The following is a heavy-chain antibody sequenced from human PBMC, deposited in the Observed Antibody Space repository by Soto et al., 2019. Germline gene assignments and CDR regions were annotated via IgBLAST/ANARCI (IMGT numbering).Heavy chain of an antibody. CDR1: GGTFSSYA. CDR2: IIPIFGTA. J-gene: IGHJ4*02. CDR3: ARPSTQLWSLFY. V-gene: IGHV1-69*12. D-gene: IGHD5-18*01. Sequence: QVQLVQSGVEVKKPGSSVKVSCKASGGTFSSYAISWVRQAPGQGLEWMGGIIPIFGTANYAQKFQGRVTIPADESTSTAYRELSCLRSEDTAVYYCARPSTQLWSLFYWGQGTLVTVSS.